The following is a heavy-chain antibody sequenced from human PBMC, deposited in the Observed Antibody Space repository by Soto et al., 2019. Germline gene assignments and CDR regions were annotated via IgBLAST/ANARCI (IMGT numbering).Heavy chain of an antibody. V-gene: IGHV3-23*01. Sequence: EVQLLESGGDLVQPGGSLRLSCAASGFTFTSYAMSWIRQAPGKGLEWVSDITGGGDNTYYADSVKGRFTISRDNSKNTLYLQMNSLRPEDTAFYYCTQDGGSRDWLTVNWGQGTLVTVSS. J-gene: IGHJ4*02. CDR3: TQDGGSRDWLTVN. CDR2: ITGGGDNT. CDR1: GFTFTSYA. D-gene: IGHD3-9*01.